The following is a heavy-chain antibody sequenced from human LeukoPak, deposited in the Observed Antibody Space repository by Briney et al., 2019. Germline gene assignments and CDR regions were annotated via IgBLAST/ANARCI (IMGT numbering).Heavy chain of an antibody. V-gene: IGHV4-39*01. J-gene: IGHJ6*02. D-gene: IGHD4-23*01. CDR3: ARGGGNSGDYYYYYGLDV. Sequence: SSETLSLTCTVSGGSISSNSYYWGWIRQPPGKGLEWIGTIYYSGSTYYNPSLESRVTVSVDTSKNQFSLKLSSVTAADTAVYYCARGGGNSGDYYYYYGLDVWGQGTTVTVSS. CDR2: IYYSGST. CDR1: GGSISSNSYY.